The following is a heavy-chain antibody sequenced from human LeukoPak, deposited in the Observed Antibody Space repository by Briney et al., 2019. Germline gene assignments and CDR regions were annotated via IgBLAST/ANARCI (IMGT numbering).Heavy chain of an antibody. V-gene: IGHV3-66*02. J-gene: IGHJ4*02. Sequence: PGGSLRLSCAASGFTFSSNYMSWVRQAPGKGLEWVSIIYSAGSTYYADSVKGRFTISGDNSKNTLYLQMNSLRAEDTAVYYCARGVDTAMVFDYWGQGTLVTVSS. D-gene: IGHD5-18*01. CDR1: GFTFSSNY. CDR3: ARGVDTAMVFDY. CDR2: IYSAGST.